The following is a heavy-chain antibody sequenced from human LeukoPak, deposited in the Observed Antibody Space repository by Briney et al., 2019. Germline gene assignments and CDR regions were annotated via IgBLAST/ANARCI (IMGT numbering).Heavy chain of an antibody. J-gene: IGHJ4*02. CDR2: MNPNSGNT. D-gene: IGHD3-16*01. Sequence: ASVKVSCKASGYTFTGYYMHWVRQAPGQGLEWMGWMNPNSGNTGYAQKFQGRVTITRNTSISTAYMELSSLRSEDTAVYYCARGWGSRIWNYWGQGTLVTVSS. V-gene: IGHV1-8*03. CDR3: ARGWGSRIWNY. CDR1: GYTFTGYY.